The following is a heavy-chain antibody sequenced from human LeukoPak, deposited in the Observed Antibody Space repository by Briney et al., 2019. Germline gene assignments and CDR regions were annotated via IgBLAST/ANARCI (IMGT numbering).Heavy chain of an antibody. D-gene: IGHD6-13*01. CDR3: TRQQLVFDY. Sequence: GGSLRLSCAASGFTFSNDWMSWVRQAPGKGLEWVGCIKSKTDGGTTDYAAPVKGRFTISRDDSKNTLYLQMNGLKTEDTAVYYCTRQQLVFDYWGQGTLVTVSS. CDR2: IKSKTDGGTT. CDR1: GFTFSNDW. V-gene: IGHV3-15*01. J-gene: IGHJ4*02.